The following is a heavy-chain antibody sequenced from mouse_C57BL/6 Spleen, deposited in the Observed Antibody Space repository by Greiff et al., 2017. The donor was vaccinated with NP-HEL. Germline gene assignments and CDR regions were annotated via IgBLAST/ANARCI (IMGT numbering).Heavy chain of an antibody. D-gene: IGHD2-4*01. V-gene: IGHV5-4*01. CDR1: GFTFSSYA. J-gene: IGHJ2*01. CDR3: ARERDYDYDYFDY. Sequence: DVMLVESGGGLVKPGGSLKLSCAASGFTFSSYAMSWVRQTPEKRLEWVATISDGGSYTYYPDNVKGRFTISRDNAKNNLYLQMSHLKSEDTAMYYCARERDYDYDYFDYWGQGTTLTVSS. CDR2: ISDGGSYT.